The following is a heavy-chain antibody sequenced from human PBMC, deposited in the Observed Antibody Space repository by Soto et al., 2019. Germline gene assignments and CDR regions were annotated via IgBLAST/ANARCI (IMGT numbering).Heavy chain of an antibody. Sequence: GGSLRLSCAASGFTFSSYGMHWVRQAPGKGLEWVAVISYDGSNKYYADSVKGRFTISRDNSKNTLYLQMNSLRAEDTAVYYCAKGTYSQLWLLLNYYYGMDVWGQGTTVTVSS. D-gene: IGHD5-18*01. J-gene: IGHJ6*02. V-gene: IGHV3-30*18. CDR2: ISYDGSNK. CDR3: AKGTYSQLWLLLNYYYGMDV. CDR1: GFTFSSYG.